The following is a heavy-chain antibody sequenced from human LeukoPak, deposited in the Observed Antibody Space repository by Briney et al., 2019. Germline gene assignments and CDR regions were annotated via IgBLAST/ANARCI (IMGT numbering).Heavy chain of an antibody. V-gene: IGHV3-30*01. Sequence: GGSLRLSCAASGFTFSSYAMHWVRQAPGKGLEWVAVMSYDGSNKYYADSVKGRFTISRDNSKNTLYLQMNSLRAEDTAVYYCARGGEQQLVRNDAFDIWGQGTMVTVSS. D-gene: IGHD6-13*01. CDR1: GFTFSSYA. CDR3: ARGGEQQLVRNDAFDI. J-gene: IGHJ3*02. CDR2: MSYDGSNK.